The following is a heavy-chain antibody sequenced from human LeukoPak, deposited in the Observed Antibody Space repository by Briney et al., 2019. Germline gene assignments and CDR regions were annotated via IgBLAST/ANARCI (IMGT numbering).Heavy chain of an antibody. CDR3: ANRPNTYYYDSSGHY. Sequence: PGGSLRLSCAASGFTFSDYYMNWIRQAPGKGLEWVSAISGSGGSTYYADSVKGRFTISRDNSKNTLYLQMNSLRAEDTAVYYCANRPNTYYYDSSGHYWGQGTLVTVSS. CDR1: GFTFSDYY. CDR2: ISGSGGST. V-gene: IGHV3-23*01. J-gene: IGHJ4*02. D-gene: IGHD3-22*01.